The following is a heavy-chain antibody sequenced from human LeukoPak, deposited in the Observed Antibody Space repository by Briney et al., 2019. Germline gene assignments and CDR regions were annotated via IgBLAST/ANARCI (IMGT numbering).Heavy chain of an antibody. J-gene: IGHJ4*02. CDR2: IYYSGST. V-gene: IGHV4-39*01. CDR3: ARRSLRYFDWLSND. CDR1: GGSISSSSYY. D-gene: IGHD3-9*01. Sequence: RTSETLSLTCTVSGGSISSSSYYWGWIRQPPGKGLEWIGSIYYSGSTYYNPSLKSRDTISVDTSKNQFSLKLSSVTAADTAVYYCARRSLRYFDWLSNDWGQGTLVTVSS.